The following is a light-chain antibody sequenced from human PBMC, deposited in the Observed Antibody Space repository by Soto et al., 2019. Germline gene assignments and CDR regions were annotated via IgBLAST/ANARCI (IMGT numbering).Light chain of an antibody. Sequence: QSALTQPASVSGSPGQSITISCTGTSSDVGSYNLVSWYQQHPGKAPKLIIYEGSKRPSGVSNRFSGSKSGNTASLTISGSQAEDVADYYSCSHAGSSTCDLVFGGGTKVTVL. CDR2: EGS. CDR3: CSHAGSSTCDLV. J-gene: IGLJ2*01. CDR1: SSDVGSYNL. V-gene: IGLV2-23*01.